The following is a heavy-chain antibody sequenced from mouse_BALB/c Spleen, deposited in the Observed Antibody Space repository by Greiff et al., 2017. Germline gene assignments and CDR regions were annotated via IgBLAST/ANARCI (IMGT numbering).Heavy chain of an antibody. J-gene: IGHJ2*01. CDR1: GFTFSSYA. V-gene: IGHV5-9-3*01. D-gene: IGHD1-1*01. Sequence: EVKLMESGGGLVKPGGSLKLSCAASGFTFSSYAMSWVRQTPEKRLEWVATISSGGSYTYYPDSVKGRFTISRDNAKNTLYLQMSSLRSEDTAMYYCARHGSSLYYFDYWGQGTTLTVSS. CDR2: ISSGGSYT. CDR3: ARHGSSLYYFDY.